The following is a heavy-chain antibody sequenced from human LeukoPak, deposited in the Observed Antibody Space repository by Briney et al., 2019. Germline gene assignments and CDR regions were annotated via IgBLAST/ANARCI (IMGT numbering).Heavy chain of an antibody. Sequence: PGGSLRLSCAASGFTFSSYRMHWDRQAPGKGLEYLSGISSDGGSTYYADSVKGRFTISRDNSKNTLYLQMGSLRAEDMAVYYCAIQIRGVVYWGQGTLVTVSS. V-gene: IGHV3-64*02. J-gene: IGHJ4*02. CDR1: GFTFSSYR. CDR3: AIQIRGVVY. D-gene: IGHD3-10*01. CDR2: ISSDGGST.